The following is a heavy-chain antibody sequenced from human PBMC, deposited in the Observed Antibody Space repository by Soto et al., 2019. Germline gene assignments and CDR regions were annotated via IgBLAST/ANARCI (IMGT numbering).Heavy chain of an antibody. CDR2: ISWDDDE. CDR1: GFSLSTSGVG. J-gene: IGHJ4*02. CDR3: AHSRNIVGAVGH. Sequence: QITLKESGPTLVKPTQTLTLTCTFSGFSLSTSGVGVGWIRQPPGKALEWLALISWDDDERYSPSLKGRLTITKDNSKNQVVLTMTNMDPVDTATYYCAHSRNIVGAVGHWGQGTLVTVS. V-gene: IGHV2-5*02. D-gene: IGHD1-26*01.